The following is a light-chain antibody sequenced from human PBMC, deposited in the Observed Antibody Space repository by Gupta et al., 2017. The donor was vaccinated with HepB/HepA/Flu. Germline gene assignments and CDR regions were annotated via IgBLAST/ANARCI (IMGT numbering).Light chain of an antibody. V-gene: IGKV3-20*01. J-gene: IGKJ1*01. CDR1: QSISVNF. Sequence: LLTQPPGTLSLFPGERATLSCRASQSISVNFLVWYQQKLGQAPRLLFYATSRATDIPDRFSGSGSGTEFTLTIDSLEPEDVGVYYCQQDYKSPYTFGQGTKVEIK. CDR3: QQDYKSPYT. CDR2: ATS.